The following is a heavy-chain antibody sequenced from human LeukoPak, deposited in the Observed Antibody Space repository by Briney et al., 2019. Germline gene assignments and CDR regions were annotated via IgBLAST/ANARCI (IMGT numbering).Heavy chain of an antibody. D-gene: IGHD3-10*01. V-gene: IGHV4-59*01. CDR2: IYYSGST. J-gene: IGHJ6*03. Sequence: KPSETLSLTCTVSGGSISSYYWSWIRQPPGKGLEWSGYIYYSGSTNYNPSLKSRVTISVDTSKNQFSLKLSSVTAADTAVYYCARARSMVRGVITLRYYYYYYMDVWGKGTTVTVSS. CDR1: GGSISSYY. CDR3: ARARSMVRGVITLRYYYYYYMDV.